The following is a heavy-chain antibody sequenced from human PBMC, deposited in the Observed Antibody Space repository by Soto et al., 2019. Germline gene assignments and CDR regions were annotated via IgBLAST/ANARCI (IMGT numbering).Heavy chain of an antibody. J-gene: IGHJ4*02. V-gene: IGHV1-46*01. CDR3: ATPVGQQLVPFDY. CDR1: GYTFTSYY. D-gene: IGHD6-13*01. Sequence: ASVKVSCKASGYTFTSYYMHWGRQAPGQGLEWMGIINPSGGSTSYAQKFQGRVTMTRDTSTSTVYMELSSLRSEDTAVYYCATPVGQQLVPFDYWGQGTLVTVSS. CDR2: INPSGGST.